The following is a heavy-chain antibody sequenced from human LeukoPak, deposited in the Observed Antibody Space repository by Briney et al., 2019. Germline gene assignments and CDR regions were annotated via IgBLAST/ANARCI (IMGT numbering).Heavy chain of an antibody. V-gene: IGHV1-2*04. CDR3: ARDRGYGDYVVFDY. J-gene: IGHJ4*02. CDR1: GYTFTGYY. Sequence: ASVKVSCKASGYTFTGYYMHWVRQAPGQGLEWMGWINPNSGGTNYAQKFQGWVTMTRDTSISTAYMELSRLRSDDTAVYYCARDRGYGDYVVFDYWGQGTLVTVSS. D-gene: IGHD4-17*01. CDR2: INPNSGGT.